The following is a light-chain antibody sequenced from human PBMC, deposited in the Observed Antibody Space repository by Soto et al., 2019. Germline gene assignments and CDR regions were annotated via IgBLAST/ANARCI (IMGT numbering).Light chain of an antibody. Sequence: DVVMTQSPLSLPVTLGQSASISCTSSQSLVYADGNTYLNWLQQRPRQSPGRLIYKVFNRDSGVPERVGADASGSEFILSSSGAEAEDIGVYYCVQRALCAYTFGRGTKLQIK. CDR3: VQRALCAYT. V-gene: IGKV2-30*01. CDR2: KVF. J-gene: IGKJ2*01. CDR1: QSLVYADGNTY.